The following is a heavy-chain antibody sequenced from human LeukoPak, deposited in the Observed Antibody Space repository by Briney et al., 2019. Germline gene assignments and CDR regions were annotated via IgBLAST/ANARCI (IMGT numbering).Heavy chain of an antibody. J-gene: IGHJ4*02. V-gene: IGHV4-59*01. D-gene: IGHD2-15*01. CDR2: FYYTGSD. CDR1: GGSITSYY. CDR3: VRGYCSGRTCYHFDY. Sequence: SETLSLTCTVSGGSITSYYWNWIRQPPGKGLEWIAYFYYTGSDNYNPSLKSRVTISADTSKNQLSLELSSVTAADTAVYFCVRGYCSGRTCYHFDYWGQGTLVTVSS.